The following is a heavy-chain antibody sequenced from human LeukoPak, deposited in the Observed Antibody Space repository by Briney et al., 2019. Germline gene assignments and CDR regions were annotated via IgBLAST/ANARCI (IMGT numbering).Heavy chain of an antibody. CDR3: ARVLTDSSGYLGY. Sequence: GRSLRLSCAASGFTFSSYGMHWVRQAPGKGLEWVAVIWYGGSNKYYADSVKGRFTISRDNSKNTLYLQMNSLRSEDTAVYYCARVLTDSSGYLGYWGQGTLVTVSS. CDR2: IWYGGSNK. V-gene: IGHV3-33*08. D-gene: IGHD3-22*01. CDR1: GFTFSSYG. J-gene: IGHJ4*02.